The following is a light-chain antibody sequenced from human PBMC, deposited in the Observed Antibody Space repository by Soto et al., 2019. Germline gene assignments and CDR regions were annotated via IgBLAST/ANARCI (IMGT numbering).Light chain of an antibody. CDR3: QQFGASLTWT. V-gene: IGKV3-20*01. CDR1: QSLTSY. J-gene: IGKJ1*01. Sequence: EIVMTQSPATLSVSPGETATLSRRASQSLTSYLAWYQQKPDQAPRLLIYSASSRATGIPDRFSGSGSGTDFTLTISRLEPEDFAVYYCQQFGASLTWTFGQGTKVDIK. CDR2: SAS.